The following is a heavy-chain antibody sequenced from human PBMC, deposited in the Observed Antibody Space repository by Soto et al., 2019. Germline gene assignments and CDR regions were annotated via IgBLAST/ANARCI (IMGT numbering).Heavy chain of an antibody. CDR3: AKGRTYYDILTGYAPPFDY. CDR1: GFTFSSYA. V-gene: IGHV3-23*01. CDR2: ISGSGGST. D-gene: IGHD3-9*01. Sequence: GGSLRLSCAASGFTFSSYAMSWVRQAPGKGLEWVSAISGSGGSTYYADSVKGRFTISRDNSKNTLYLQMNSLRAEDTAVYYCAKGRTYYDILTGYAPPFDYWGQGTLVTVS. J-gene: IGHJ4*02.